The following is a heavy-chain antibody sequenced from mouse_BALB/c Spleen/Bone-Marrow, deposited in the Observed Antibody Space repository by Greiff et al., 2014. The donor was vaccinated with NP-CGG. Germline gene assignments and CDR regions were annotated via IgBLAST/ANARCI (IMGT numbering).Heavy chain of an antibody. V-gene: IGHV1-9*01. CDR2: ILPGSDNT. J-gene: IGHJ2*01. CDR3: ARGNPFDF. Sequence: QVQLQQSGGELMKPGASVKISCKATGYTFSNYWIQWVKQRTGHGPEWIGEILPGSDNTNYNEKFKGKATFTADTSSNTAYMQLSSLTSEDSAVYYCARGNPFDFWGQGTTLTVSS. CDR1: GYTFSNYW.